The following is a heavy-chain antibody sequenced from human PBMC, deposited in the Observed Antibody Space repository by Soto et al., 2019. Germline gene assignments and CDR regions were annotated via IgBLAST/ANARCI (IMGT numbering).Heavy chain of an antibody. CDR3: AVAGTRQRFDY. D-gene: IGHD6-19*01. CDR2: INPSGGST. CDR1: GYTFTSYY. J-gene: IGHJ4*02. V-gene: IGHV1-46*01. Sequence: GASVKVSCKASGYTFTSYYMHWVRQAPGQGLEWMGIINPSGGSTSYAQKFQGRVTMTRDTSTSTVYMELSSLRSEDTAVYYCAVAGTRQRFDYWGQGTLVTVSS.